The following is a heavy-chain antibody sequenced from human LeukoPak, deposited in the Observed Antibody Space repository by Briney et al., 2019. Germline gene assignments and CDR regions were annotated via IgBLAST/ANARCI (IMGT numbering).Heavy chain of an antibody. J-gene: IGHJ6*04. V-gene: IGHV3-21*01. CDR2: ISSSSSYI. Sequence: PGGSLRLSCAASGFTFSSYSMNWVRQAPGKGLEWVSSISSSSSYIYYADSVKGRFTISRDNAKNSLYLQINSLRAEDTAVYYWARDGWAPDMGAPLYYSSGMDVGGKGPRVPVSS. CDR3: ARDGWAPDMGAPLYYSSGMDV. D-gene: IGHD5-12*01. CDR1: GFTFSSYS.